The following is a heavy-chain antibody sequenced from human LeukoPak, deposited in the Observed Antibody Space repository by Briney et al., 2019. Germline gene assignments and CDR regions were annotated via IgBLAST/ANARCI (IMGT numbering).Heavy chain of an antibody. CDR2: IASDGSST. CDR3: ARGRPHGNDY. V-gene: IGHV3-74*01. D-gene: IGHD4-23*01. Sequence: PGGSLRLSCAASGFTFSSYWMNWVRQAPGKGLVWVSRIASDGSSTTYADSVKGRFSIPRDNAKNTLYLQMDSLGVEDTAVYYCARGRPHGNDYWGQGTLVTVSS. J-gene: IGHJ4*02. CDR1: GFTFSSYW.